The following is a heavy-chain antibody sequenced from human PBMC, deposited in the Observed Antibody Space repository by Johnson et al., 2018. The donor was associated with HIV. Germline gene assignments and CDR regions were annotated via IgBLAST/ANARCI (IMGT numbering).Heavy chain of an antibody. V-gene: IGHV3-30-3*01. CDR1: GFTFSSYA. D-gene: IGHD2-21*01. CDR2: VSYDGRNQ. J-gene: IGHJ3*02. Sequence: QVQLVESGGGVVQPGRSLRLSCAASGFTFSSYAMHWVRQAPGTGLEWVALVSYDGRNQYHADSVKGRFTISRDNSKNTLYRQMNSLRAEDTAVYYCARERMGLAYCCGDCWEDAFDIWGQGTMVTVSS. CDR3: ARERMGLAYCCGDCWEDAFDI.